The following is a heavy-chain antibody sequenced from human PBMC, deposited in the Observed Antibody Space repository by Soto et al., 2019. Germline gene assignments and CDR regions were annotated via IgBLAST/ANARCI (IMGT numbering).Heavy chain of an antibody. Sequence: ASETLSLTCTVSGGSISSYYWSWIRQPAGKGLEWIGRIYTSGSTNYNPSLKSRVTMSVDTSKNQFSLKLSSVTAADTAVYYCARDIVVVVAAKVYYYAMDVWGQGTTVTVSS. D-gene: IGHD2-15*01. CDR3: ARDIVVVVAAKVYYYAMDV. V-gene: IGHV4-4*07. J-gene: IGHJ6*02. CDR1: GGSISSYY. CDR2: IYTSGST.